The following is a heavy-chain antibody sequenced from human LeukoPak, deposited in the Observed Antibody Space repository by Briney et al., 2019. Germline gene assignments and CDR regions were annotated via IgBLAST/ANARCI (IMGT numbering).Heavy chain of an antibody. CDR3: AADYYDSSGYYLGAFDI. J-gene: IGHJ3*02. CDR2: IIPIFGTA. CDR1: GGTFSSYA. V-gene: IGHV1-69*05. Sequence: ASVKVSCKASGGTFSSYAISWVRQAPGRGLEWMGRIIPIFGTANYAQMFQGRVTITTDESTSTAYMELSSLRSEDTAVYYCAADYYDSSGYYLGAFDIWGQGTMVTVSS. D-gene: IGHD3-22*01.